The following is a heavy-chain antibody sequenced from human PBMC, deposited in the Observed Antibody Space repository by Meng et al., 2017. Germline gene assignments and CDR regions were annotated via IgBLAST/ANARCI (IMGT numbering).Heavy chain of an antibody. V-gene: IGHV3-74*01. Sequence: ESRKISGAASGFTFSSYWMHWVRQAPGKGLVWVSRINSDGSSTSYADSVKGRFTISRDNAKNTLYLQMNSLRAEDTAVYYCARVKMVRGFYYGMDVWGQGTTVTVSS. CDR2: INSDGSST. CDR3: ARVKMVRGFYYGMDV. J-gene: IGHJ6*02. D-gene: IGHD3-10*01. CDR1: GFTFSSYW.